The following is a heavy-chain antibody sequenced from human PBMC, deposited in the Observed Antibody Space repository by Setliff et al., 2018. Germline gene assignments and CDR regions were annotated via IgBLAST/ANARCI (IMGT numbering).Heavy chain of an antibody. CDR2: IIPMFTTA. CDR3: ARVSARRRYYYYIDV. Sequence: ASVKVSCKASGGTFSSYAISWVRQAPGQGLEWMGGIIPMFTTANYAQTFQGRVTITADESTSTAYMELSSLTSEDTAVYYCARVSARRRYYYYIDVWGKGTTVTV. CDR1: GGTFSSYA. J-gene: IGHJ6*03. V-gene: IGHV1-69*13. D-gene: IGHD6-6*01.